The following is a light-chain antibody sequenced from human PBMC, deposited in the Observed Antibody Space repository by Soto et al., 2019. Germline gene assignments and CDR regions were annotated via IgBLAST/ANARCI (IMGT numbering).Light chain of an antibody. CDR2: SAS. Sequence: EIVLTQSPGTLSLSPGERATLSCRVSQTISSSYLAWYQQKPGQAPRLLIYSASSRATDIPDRFSASGSGADFTLTISRLEPEDSAVYYCQHYGNSPQTFGQGTKVDIK. J-gene: IGKJ1*01. CDR3: QHYGNSPQT. V-gene: IGKV3-20*01. CDR1: QTISSSY.